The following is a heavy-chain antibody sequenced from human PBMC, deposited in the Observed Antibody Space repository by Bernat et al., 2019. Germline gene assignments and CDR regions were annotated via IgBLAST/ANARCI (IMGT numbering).Heavy chain of an antibody. CDR1: GYTFTGYY. Sequence: QVQLVQSGAEVKKPGASVKVSCKASGYTFTGYYMHWVRQAPGQGLEWMGWINPNSGGTNYAQKFQGCVTMTRDTSISTAYMELSRLRSDDTAVYYCARDRGYYDFWSGYISPYYYYGMDVWGQGTTVTVSS. CDR2: INPNSGGT. J-gene: IGHJ6*02. D-gene: IGHD3-3*01. CDR3: ARDRGYYDFWSGYISPYYYYGMDV. V-gene: IGHV1-2*04.